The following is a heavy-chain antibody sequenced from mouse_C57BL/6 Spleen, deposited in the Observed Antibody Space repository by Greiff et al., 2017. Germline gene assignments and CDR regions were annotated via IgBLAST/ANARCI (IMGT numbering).Heavy chain of an antibody. J-gene: IGHJ3*01. CDR3: ARAKLAY. CDR1: GYTFTDYN. V-gene: IGHV1-18*01. CDR2: INPNNGGT. D-gene: IGHD1-2*01. Sequence: EVKVVESGPELVKPGASVKIPCTASGYTFTDYNMDWVKQSHGKSLEWIGDINPNNGGTIYNQKFKGKATLTVDKSSSTAYMELRSLTSEDTAVYYCARAKLAYWGQGTLVTVSA.